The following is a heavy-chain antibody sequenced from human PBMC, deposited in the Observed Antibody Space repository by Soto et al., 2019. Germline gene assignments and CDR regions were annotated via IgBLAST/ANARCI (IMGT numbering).Heavy chain of an antibody. CDR1: EFTFSSYS. J-gene: IGHJ3*01. D-gene: IGHD6-25*01. V-gene: IGHV3-21*06. CDR3: VRGGRGYTRDDVFDV. CDR2: ISSRSTVI. Sequence: EVQLVEYGGGLVKPGGSLRLSCVDYEFTFSSYSMNWVRQAPGKGLEWVSSISSRSTVIFYADSLKGRFTIFRDNAKNSLYLQMNSLRVEDTAVYYCVRGGRGYTRDDVFDVWGQGTMVTVSS.